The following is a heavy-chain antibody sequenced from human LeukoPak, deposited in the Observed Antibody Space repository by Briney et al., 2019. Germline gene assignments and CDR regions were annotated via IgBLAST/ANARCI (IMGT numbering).Heavy chain of an antibody. CDR3: AKDSHHGDYYYYGMDV. Sequence: ESGGSLRLSCAASGFTFSSYAMSWVRQAPGKGLEWVSAISGSGGSTYYADSVKGRFTISRDNSKNTLYLQMNSLRAEDTAVYYCAKDSHHGDYYYYGMDVWGQGTTVTVSS. D-gene: IGHD4-17*01. CDR2: ISGSGGST. CDR1: GFTFSSYA. J-gene: IGHJ6*02. V-gene: IGHV3-23*01.